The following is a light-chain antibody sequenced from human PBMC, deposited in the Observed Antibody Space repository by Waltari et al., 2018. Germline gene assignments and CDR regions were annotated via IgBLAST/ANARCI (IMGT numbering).Light chain of an antibody. V-gene: IGLV3-21*02. J-gene: IGLJ2*01. CDR3: HLWDSTTDHVI. CDR1: NVGRKS. Sequence: SYVLTQPPSVSLAPGQTATITCGGDNVGRKSVHWYQQKQGQAPVLVVFDDSDRPSGIPARFSGSNSGNTATLTISRVEAGDEADYYCHLWDSTTDHVIFGGGTKLTVL. CDR2: DDS.